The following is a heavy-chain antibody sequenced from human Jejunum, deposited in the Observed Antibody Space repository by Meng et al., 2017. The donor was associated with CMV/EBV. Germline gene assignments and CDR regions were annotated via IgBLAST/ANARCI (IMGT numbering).Heavy chain of an antibody. Sequence: TFTDHAMHWVRRAPGKGLEWVSGITWNGVTIGYADSVKGRFTISRDNAKNSIYLQMNSLRADDTALYYCARDFQLYYYHFYGMDVWGQGTTVTVSS. J-gene: IGHJ6*02. CDR2: ITWNGVTI. D-gene: IGHD2-2*01. CDR3: ARDFQLYYYHFYGMDV. V-gene: IGHV3-9*01. CDR1: TFTDHA.